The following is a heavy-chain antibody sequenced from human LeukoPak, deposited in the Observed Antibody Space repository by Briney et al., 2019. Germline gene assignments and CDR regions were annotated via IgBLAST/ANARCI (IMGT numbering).Heavy chain of an antibody. CDR3: AICPGYSYGRGYDY. CDR1: GFTFSSYS. CDR2: ISSSSSYI. D-gene: IGHD5-18*01. Sequence: GGSLRLSCAASGFTFSSYSMNWVRQAPGKGLEWVSSISSSSSYIYYADSVKGRFTISRDNAKNSLYLQMNSLRAEDTAVYYCAICPGYSYGRGYDYWGQGTLVTVSS. J-gene: IGHJ4*02. V-gene: IGHV3-21*01.